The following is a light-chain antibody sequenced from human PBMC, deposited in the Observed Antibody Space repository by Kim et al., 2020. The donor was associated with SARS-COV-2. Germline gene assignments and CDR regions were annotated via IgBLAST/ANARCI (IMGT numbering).Light chain of an antibody. J-gene: IGKJ1*01. Sequence: EIVLTQSPGTLSLSPGERATLSCRASQSVSSSYLAWYQQKPGQAPRLLIYGTSSRATGIPDRFSGSGSGTDFTLTISRLEPKDFAVYYCQQYDTFRTFGQGTKVDIK. CDR2: GTS. CDR1: QSVSSSY. V-gene: IGKV3-20*01. CDR3: QQYDTFRT.